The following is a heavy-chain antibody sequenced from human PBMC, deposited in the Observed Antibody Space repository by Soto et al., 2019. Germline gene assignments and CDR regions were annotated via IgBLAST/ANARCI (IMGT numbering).Heavy chain of an antibody. J-gene: IGHJ4*02. D-gene: IGHD2-15*01. CDR1: GGSFRSNP. CDR2: NSPTCGSG. Sequence: SVKGCWPASGGSFRSNPISRVRQAAGQGHEWMGGNSPTCGSGNSAQRFHGRLTITAARSTNTGYMELSSLRSEDTAAYSCASRQSGGFHRHFDSCGQGPLVIFSS. CDR3: ASRQSGGFHRHFDS. V-gene: IGHV1-69*06.